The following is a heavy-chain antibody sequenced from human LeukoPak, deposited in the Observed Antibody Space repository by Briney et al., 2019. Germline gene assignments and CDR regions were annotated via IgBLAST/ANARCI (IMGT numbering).Heavy chain of an antibody. CDR3: TRDEGSVEQWLVAGY. J-gene: IGHJ4*02. D-gene: IGHD6-19*01. CDR2: IRSKAYGGTT. V-gene: IGHV3-49*03. Sequence: GGALRLSPTASGFTIGDYAMSWFRQAPGKGLGWVGFIRSKAYGGTTEYAASVKGRFTISRDDSKSVAYLQMNSLKTEDTAVYYCTRDEGSVEQWLVAGYWGQGTLVTVSS. CDR1: GFTIGDYA.